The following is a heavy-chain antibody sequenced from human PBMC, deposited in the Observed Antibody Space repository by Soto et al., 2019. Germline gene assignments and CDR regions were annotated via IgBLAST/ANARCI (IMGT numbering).Heavy chain of an antibody. J-gene: IGHJ4*02. Sequence: SETLSLTCTVSGGSISSYYWSWIRQSPGKGLEWIGYIYYSGSTNYNPSLKSRVTISVDTSKNQFSLKLSSVTAADTAVYYCARPGRGDRPDYWGQGTLVTVSS. V-gene: IGHV4-59*01. CDR2: IYYSGST. D-gene: IGHD1-26*01. CDR3: ARPGRGDRPDY. CDR1: GGSISSYY.